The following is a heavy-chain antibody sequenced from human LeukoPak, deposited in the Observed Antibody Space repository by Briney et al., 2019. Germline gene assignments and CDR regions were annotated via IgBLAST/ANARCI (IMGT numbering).Heavy chain of an antibody. CDR1: GFTFSNYW. V-gene: IGHV3-7*01. D-gene: IGHD3-3*01. CDR2: IRQDGSEQ. J-gene: IGHJ1*01. CDR3: VSIRRCESFCY. Sequence: PAGYLRLYCAASGFTFSNYWMSWAGQVPGQGLEWMVNIRQDGSEQEYVVSVKGRFTISRNNAKNSVYLQINSLRAEDTAVYYCVSIRRCESFCYWGQGSLVAVSS.